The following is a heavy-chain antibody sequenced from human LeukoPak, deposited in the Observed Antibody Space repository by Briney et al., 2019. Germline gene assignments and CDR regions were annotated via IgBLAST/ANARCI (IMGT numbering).Heavy chain of an antibody. CDR1: GGSFSGYY. V-gene: IGHV4-34*01. J-gene: IGHJ4*02. CDR2: INHSGST. D-gene: IGHD3-10*01. CDR3: ARGWILRGTHYYGSGRQPFDY. Sequence: SETLSLTCAVYGGSFSGYYWSWIRQPPGKGLEWIGEINHSGSTNYNPSLKSRVTISVDTSKNQFSLKLSSVTAADTAVYYCARGWILRGTHYYGSGRQPFDYWGQGTLVTVSS.